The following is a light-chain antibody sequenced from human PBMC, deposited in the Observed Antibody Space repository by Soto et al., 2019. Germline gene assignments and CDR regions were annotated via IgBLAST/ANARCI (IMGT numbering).Light chain of an antibody. J-gene: IGKJ5*01. Sequence: EIVMTQSPATLSVSLGERATLSCRASQSVSSNLAWYQQKPGQAPRLLIRGASTRATGIPARFSGSGSGTEYTLTISSLQSEDIGTYYCQQYDILPITFGRGTRLEI. CDR1: QSVSSN. V-gene: IGKV3-15*01. CDR3: QQYDILPIT. CDR2: GAS.